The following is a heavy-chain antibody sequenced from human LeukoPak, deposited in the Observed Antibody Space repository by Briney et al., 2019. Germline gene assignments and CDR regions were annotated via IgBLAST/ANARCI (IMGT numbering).Heavy chain of an antibody. J-gene: IGHJ4*02. CDR2: INPNSGGT. CDR3: ARGSYSSRSKFDY. CDR1: GYTFTGYY. V-gene: IGHV1-2*02. D-gene: IGHD6-13*01. Sequence: ASVKVSCKASGYTFTGYYMHWVRQAPGQGLEWMGWINPNSGGTNYAQKFQGRVTMTRDASISTAYMELSRLRSDETAVYYCARGSYSSRSKFDYWGQGTLVTVSS.